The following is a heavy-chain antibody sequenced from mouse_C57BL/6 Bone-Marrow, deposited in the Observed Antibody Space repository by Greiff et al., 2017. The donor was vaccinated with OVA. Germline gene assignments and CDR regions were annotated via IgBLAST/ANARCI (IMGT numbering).Heavy chain of an antibody. Sequence: QVQLQQSGPELVKPGASVKISCKASGYAFSSSWMNWVKQRSGKGLEGIGRIYPGDGDTNYNGKFKGKATLTAEQSSSTAYMQLRSLTSEDSAVYLCASEDDYERGDYWGQGTTRTVSS. CDR3: ASEDDYERGDY. CDR1: GYAFSSSW. D-gene: IGHD2-4*01. J-gene: IGHJ2*01. V-gene: IGHV1-82*01. CDR2: IYPGDGDT.